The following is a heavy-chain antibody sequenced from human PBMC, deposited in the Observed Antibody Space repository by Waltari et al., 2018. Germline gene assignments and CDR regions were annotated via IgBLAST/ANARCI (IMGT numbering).Heavy chain of an antibody. CDR2: IYYSGST. Sequence: QLQLQESGPGLVKPSETLSLTCTVSGGSISSSSYYWGWIRQPPGKGLEWIVSIYYSGSTYYNPSLKSRVTISVDTSKNHFSLKLSSVTAADTAVYYCARHESWPTPDAFDIWGQGTMVTVSS. J-gene: IGHJ3*02. CDR3: ARHESWPTPDAFDI. CDR1: GGSISSSSYY. V-gene: IGHV4-39*01. D-gene: IGHD4-17*01.